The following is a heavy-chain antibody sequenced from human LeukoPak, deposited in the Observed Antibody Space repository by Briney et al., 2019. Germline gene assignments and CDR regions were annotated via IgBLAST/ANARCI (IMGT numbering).Heavy chain of an antibody. J-gene: IGHJ6*02. D-gene: IGHD2-15*01. V-gene: IGHV3-21*04. CDR1: GFTFSSYS. Sequence: GGSLRLSCAASGFTFSSYSMNWVRQAPGKGLEWVSSISSSSSYIYYADSVKGRFTISRDNSKGTLYLQMNSLRAEDTAVYYCAKARDFCSGGSCYLVPMDVWGQGSTVTVSS. CDR2: ISSSSSYI. CDR3: AKARDFCSGGSCYLVPMDV.